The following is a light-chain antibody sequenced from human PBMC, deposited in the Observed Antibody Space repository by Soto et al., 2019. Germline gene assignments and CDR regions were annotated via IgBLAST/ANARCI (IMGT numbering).Light chain of an antibody. Sequence: EIVLTQSPGTLSLSPGEIATLSCRSSQSVSSSYLAWYQQKPGQAPRLLIYGASSRATGVPDRFSGSGSGTDFTLTISRLEPEDFAVYYCQQYGSSPVTFGQGTRLEIK. J-gene: IGKJ5*01. V-gene: IGKV3-20*01. CDR3: QQYGSSPVT. CDR1: QSVSSSY. CDR2: GAS.